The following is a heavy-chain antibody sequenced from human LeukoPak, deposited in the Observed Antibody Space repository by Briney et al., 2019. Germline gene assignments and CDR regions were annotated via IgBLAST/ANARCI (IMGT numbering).Heavy chain of an antibody. D-gene: IGHD3-22*01. CDR3: ASRGPYDSSGYYMLSFDY. CDR2: INQDGGEK. V-gene: IGHV3-7*01. Sequence: GGSLRLSCAASGFTFNNYWMSWVRQAPGKGLEWVSNINQDGGEKYYVDSVKGRFTISRDNAMNTLYLQMNSLRAEDTAVYYCASRGPYDSSGYYMLSFDYRVQAT. J-gene: IGHJ4*02. CDR1: GFTFNNYW.